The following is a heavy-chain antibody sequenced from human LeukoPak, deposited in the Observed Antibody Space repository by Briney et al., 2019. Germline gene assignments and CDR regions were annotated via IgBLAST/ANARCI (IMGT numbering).Heavy chain of an antibody. V-gene: IGHV4-59*13. Sequence: PSETLSLTCTVSGDSIINYYWSWIRQPPGKGLEWIAYIFYIGSTNYNPSLKSRVTISLDTSKNQFSLDLSSVTAADTAVYYCAREAVGSSGYYPFDYWGQGILVTVSS. CDR1: GDSIINYY. CDR3: AREAVGSSGYYPFDY. J-gene: IGHJ4*02. CDR2: IFYIGST. D-gene: IGHD3-22*01.